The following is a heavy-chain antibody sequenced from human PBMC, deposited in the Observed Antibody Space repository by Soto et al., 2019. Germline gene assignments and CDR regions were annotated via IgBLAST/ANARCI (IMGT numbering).Heavy chain of an antibody. V-gene: IGHV1-18*01. J-gene: IGHJ4*02. CDR1: GYSFTNYG. CDR2: ISAYNGNT. CDR3: ATGGDIAAAGTYFDY. D-gene: IGHD6-13*01. Sequence: ASVKVSCKASGYSFTNYGITWVRQAPGQGFEWMGWISAYNGNTKYAQKLQGRVTMTTDASTSTAYMELRSLRSEDTAVYYCATGGDIAAAGTYFDYWGQGTLVTVSS.